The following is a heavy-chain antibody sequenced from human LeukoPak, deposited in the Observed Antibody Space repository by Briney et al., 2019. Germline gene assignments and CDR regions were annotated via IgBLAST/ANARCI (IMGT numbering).Heavy chain of an antibody. CDR2: IYPGDSDT. J-gene: IGHJ5*02. CDR1: GYSFSTYW. Sequence: GESLKISCKCSGYSFSTYWIGWVRQKPGKGLEWMGIIYPGDSDTRYSPSFQGQVTISVDKSTSTAYLQWSSLKASDTAMYYCARRVRSGQYWFDPWAQGTLVTVSS. CDR3: ARRVRSGQYWFDP. V-gene: IGHV5-51*01.